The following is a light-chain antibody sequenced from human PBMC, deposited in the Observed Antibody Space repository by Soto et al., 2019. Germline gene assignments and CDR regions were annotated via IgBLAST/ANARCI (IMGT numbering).Light chain of an antibody. V-gene: IGLV1-40*01. CDR3: QSYDISLGGSRV. J-gene: IGLJ3*02. CDR1: TSNIGANFD. Sequence: QSVLTQPPSVSGAPGQRVTISCSGNTSNIGANFDVNWYQQFPGAAPRLLISINSNRPSGVPDRFSGSKSGTSASLAITGLQAEDEANYYCQSYDISLGGSRVFGGGTKLTVL. CDR2: INS.